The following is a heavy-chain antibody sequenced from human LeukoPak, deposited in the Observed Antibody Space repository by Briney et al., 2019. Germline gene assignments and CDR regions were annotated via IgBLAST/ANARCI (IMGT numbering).Heavy chain of an antibody. Sequence: SVKVSCKASGYTFSNYAISWLRQAPGQGLEWMGGTIPIFGTAHYAQKFQGRVMIAADGSTSTVYMELSSLRSEDTAVYYCARAHSRNYYYYGIDVWGQGTTVTVSS. CDR1: GYTFSNYA. D-gene: IGHD2-15*01. CDR3: ARAHSRNYYYYGIDV. V-gene: IGHV1-69*13. J-gene: IGHJ6*02. CDR2: TIPIFGTA.